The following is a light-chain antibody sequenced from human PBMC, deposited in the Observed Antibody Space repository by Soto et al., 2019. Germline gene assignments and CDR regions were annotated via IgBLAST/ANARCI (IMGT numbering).Light chain of an antibody. Sequence: EIVLTQSPGTLSLSPGERATLSGMASQSVSSSYLAWYQQKPGQAPRLLIYGASSRATGIPDRFSGSGSGTDFTLTISRLEPEDFAVYYCQQYGSSSWTFGQGTKVDNK. CDR1: QSVSSSY. CDR2: GAS. J-gene: IGKJ1*01. V-gene: IGKV3-20*01. CDR3: QQYGSSSWT.